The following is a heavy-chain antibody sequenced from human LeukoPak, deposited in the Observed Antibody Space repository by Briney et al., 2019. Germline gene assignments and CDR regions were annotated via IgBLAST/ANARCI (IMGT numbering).Heavy chain of an antibody. J-gene: IGHJ4*02. CDR2: IYYSGST. V-gene: IGHV4-39*07. Sequence: PSETLSLTCTVSAGFVSNSNYYWGWIRQPPGKGLEWIGSIYYSGSTNYNPSLKSRVTISGDTSKNQFSLRLSSVTAADTAVYYCARASYSYDINGWVPFDYWGQGTLVTVSS. CDR3: ARASYSYDINGWVPFDY. CDR1: AGFVSNSNYY. D-gene: IGHD3-22*01.